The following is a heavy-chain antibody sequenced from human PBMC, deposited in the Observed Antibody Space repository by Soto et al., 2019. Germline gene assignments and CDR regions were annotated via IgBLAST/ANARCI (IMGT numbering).Heavy chain of an antibody. D-gene: IGHD3-3*01. CDR2: INAGNGNT. CDR3: ATRLGNYDCWSGYTGPKYYFDY. CDR1: GYTFTSYA. Sequence: ASVKVSCKASGYTFTSYAMHWVRQAPGQRLEWMGWINAGNGNTKYSQKFQGRVTITRDTSASTAYMELSSLRSEDTAVYYCATRLGNYDCWSGYTGPKYYFDYWGQGTLVTVSS. J-gene: IGHJ4*02. V-gene: IGHV1-3*01.